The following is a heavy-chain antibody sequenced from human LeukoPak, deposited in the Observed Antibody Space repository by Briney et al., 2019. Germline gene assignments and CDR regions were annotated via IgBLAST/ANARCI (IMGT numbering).Heavy chain of an antibody. CDR1: GYTFTGYC. J-gene: IGHJ4*02. Sequence: GASVKVSCKASGYTFTGYCIHWVRQAPGQGLEWMGWVNPNSGGTNYAQRFQGRVTMTRDTSISTAYMELSRLRSDDTAVYYCAREPQSAYITTVRGVHFDYWGQGTLVSVSS. D-gene: IGHD3-10*01. CDR2: VNPNSGGT. CDR3: AREPQSAYITTVRGVHFDY. V-gene: IGHV1-2*02.